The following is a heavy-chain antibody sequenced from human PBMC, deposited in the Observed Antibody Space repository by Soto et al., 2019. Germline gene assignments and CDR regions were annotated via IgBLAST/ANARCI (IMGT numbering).Heavy chain of an antibody. V-gene: IGHV3-30*04. CDR1: GFNFSSYA. Sequence: QLVESGGGVVQPGRSLRLSCAASGFNFSSYAMHWVRQAPGKGLEWVAVISYDGGKKYYADSLKGRFTISRDNSKNTLYVEMNSLSAEDTAVYYCAREGQPAAGTTPHNWGQGTLVTVSS. CDR2: ISYDGGKK. D-gene: IGHD6-13*01. J-gene: IGHJ4*02. CDR3: AREGQPAAGTTPHN.